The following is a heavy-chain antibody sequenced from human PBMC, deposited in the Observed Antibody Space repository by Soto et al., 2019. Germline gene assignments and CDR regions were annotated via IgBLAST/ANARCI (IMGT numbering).Heavy chain of an antibody. V-gene: IGHV4-30-4*01. Sequence: PSETLSLTCTVSGGSISSGDYYWNWIRQPPGKDLEWIGYISNSGGTYYNPSLESRVSISIDTSKNQFSLRLSSVTAADTAVYYCAXEADTVLGTLWARWFDPWGQGTLVTVSS. CDR3: AXEADTVLGTLWARWFDP. CDR1: GGSISSGDYY. CDR2: ISNSGGT. J-gene: IGHJ5*02. D-gene: IGHD5-18*01.